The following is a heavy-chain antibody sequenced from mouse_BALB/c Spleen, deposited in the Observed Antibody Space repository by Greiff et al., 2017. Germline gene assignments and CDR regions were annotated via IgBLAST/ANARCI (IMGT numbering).Heavy chain of an antibody. Sequence: QVQLQQSGAELVKPGAPVKLSCKASGYTFTSYWMNWVKQRPGRGLECIGRIDPSDSETHYNQKFKDKATLTVDKSSSTAYIQLSSLTSEDSAVYYCARGRDYAPWFAYWGQGTLVTVSA. J-gene: IGHJ3*01. CDR2: IDPSDSET. D-gene: IGHD2-4*01. CDR3: ARGRDYAPWFAY. V-gene: IGHV1-69*02. CDR1: GYTFTSYW.